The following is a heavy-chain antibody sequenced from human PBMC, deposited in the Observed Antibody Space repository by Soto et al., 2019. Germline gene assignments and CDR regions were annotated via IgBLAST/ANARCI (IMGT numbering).Heavy chain of an antibody. J-gene: IGHJ3*02. CDR1: GGSISSYY. CDR2: IYYSGST. CDR3: ARVSPPLYCGGDCHAFDI. V-gene: IGHV4-59*01. Sequence: SETLSLTCTVSGGSISSYYWSWIRQPPGKGLEWIGYIYYSGSTNYNPSLKSRVTISVDTSKNQFSLKLSSVTAADTAVYYCARVSPPLYCGGDCHAFDIWGQGTMVTVSS. D-gene: IGHD2-21*02.